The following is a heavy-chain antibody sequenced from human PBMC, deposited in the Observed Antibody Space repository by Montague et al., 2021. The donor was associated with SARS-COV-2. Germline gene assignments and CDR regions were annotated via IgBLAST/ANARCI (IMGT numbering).Heavy chain of an antibody. J-gene: IGHJ3*02. CDR1: GGSISSYY. D-gene: IGHD5-18*01. Sequence: SETLSLTCTVSGGSISSYYCSWIRQPPGKGLEWIGYIYYSGSTNYNPSLKSRVTISLDTSKNQFSLKLNSVTAADTAVYYCARGSYGPDDFDIWGQGTTVTVSS. V-gene: IGHV4-59*01. CDR3: ARGSYGPDDFDI. CDR2: IYYSGST.